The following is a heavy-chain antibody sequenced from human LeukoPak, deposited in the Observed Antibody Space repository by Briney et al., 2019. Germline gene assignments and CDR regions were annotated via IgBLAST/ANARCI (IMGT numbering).Heavy chain of an antibody. Sequence: GGSLRLSCAASGFIFSNSGMHWVRQAPGKRLEWVTVIYTDGSTKYYADSVKGRFTISRDNSQNTLYLQMNSLRAEDTAVYYCAKDLGGYSRIQYYFDYWGQGALVTVSS. CDR1: GFIFSNSG. J-gene: IGHJ4*02. CDR2: IYTDGSTK. D-gene: IGHD5-18*01. V-gene: IGHV3-33*03. CDR3: AKDLGGYSRIQYYFDY.